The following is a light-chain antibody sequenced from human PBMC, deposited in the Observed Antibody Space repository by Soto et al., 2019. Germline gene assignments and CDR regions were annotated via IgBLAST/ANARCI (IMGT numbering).Light chain of an antibody. J-gene: IGKJ4*01. Sequence: EIVLTQSPVTLSLSPGERATLSCRASQTISYNLAWYQQKPGQPPRLLIYGTSTRATGIPARFSGSGSGTEYTLTISSLQSDDFAVYYCQQYNYWPPVTFGGGTRVEIK. CDR2: GTS. CDR3: QQYNYWPPVT. CDR1: QTISYN. V-gene: IGKV3-15*01.